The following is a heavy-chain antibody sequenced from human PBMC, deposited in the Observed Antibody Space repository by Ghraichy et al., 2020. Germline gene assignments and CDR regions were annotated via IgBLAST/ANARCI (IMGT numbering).Heavy chain of an antibody. CDR1: VFTFSSYG. J-gene: IGHJ6*02. D-gene: IGHD3-3*01. CDR2: ISYDGSNK. CDR3: AGGITIFGVVIGYYGMDV. Sequence: LTCAASVFTFSSYGMHWVRQAPGKGLEWVAVISYDGSNKYYADSVKGRFTISRDNSKNTLYLQMNSLRAEDTAVYYCAGGITIFGVVIGYYGMDVWGQGTTVTVSS. V-gene: IGHV3-30*03.